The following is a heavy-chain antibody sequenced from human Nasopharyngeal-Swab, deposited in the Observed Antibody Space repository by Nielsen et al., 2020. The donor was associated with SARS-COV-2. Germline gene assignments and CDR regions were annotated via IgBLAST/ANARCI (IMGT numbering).Heavy chain of an antibody. J-gene: IGHJ5*02. V-gene: IGHV1-2*06. D-gene: IGHD5-18*01. CDR3: TRVPRVGGYSYGYDH. Sequence: ASVKVSCKASGYTFSDYYMEWVRQAPGHGLEWMGRINPNSGGTNYAQKFQGRVTLIRDASITTAYMEMSGLTSDDTAIYYCTRVPRVGGYSYGYDHWGQGNLVTVSS. CDR1: GYTFSDYY. CDR2: INPNSGGT.